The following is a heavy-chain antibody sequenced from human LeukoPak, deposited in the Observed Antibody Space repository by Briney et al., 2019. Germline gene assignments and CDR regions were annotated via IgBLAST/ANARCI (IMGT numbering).Heavy chain of an antibody. D-gene: IGHD3-10*01. V-gene: IGHV3-66*01. CDR2: IYSGGST. J-gene: IGHJ4*02. CDR3: ARGWFGETLDY. CDR1: GFTVSSNY. Sequence: GGSLRLSCAASGFTVSSNYMSWVRQAPGKGLEWVSVIYSGGSTYYADSVKDRFTISRDNSKNTLYLQMNSLRAEDTAVYYCARGWFGETLDYWGQGTLVTVSS.